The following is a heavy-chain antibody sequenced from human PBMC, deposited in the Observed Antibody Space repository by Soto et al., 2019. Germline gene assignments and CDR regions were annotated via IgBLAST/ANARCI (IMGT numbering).Heavy chain of an antibody. CDR3: ARQPTTGDTDLWFDP. Sequence: PWETLSLTCNVSGGSISTSRSYWAWIRQPPGKGLEWLANIFYSGSTYYNPSLASRVTVSVDTSKNEFSLKLRPVTAADTAVYYCARQPTTGDTDLWFDPWGQGTLVTVSS. CDR1: GGSISTSRSY. D-gene: IGHD2-21*01. V-gene: IGHV4-39*01. J-gene: IGHJ5*02. CDR2: IFYSGST.